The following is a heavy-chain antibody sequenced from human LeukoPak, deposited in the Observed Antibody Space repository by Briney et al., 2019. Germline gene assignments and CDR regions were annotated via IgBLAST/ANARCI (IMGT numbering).Heavy chain of an antibody. CDR3: ARGGSSGPFDY. Sequence: GGSLRLSCAASGFTFSSYDMHWVRQTTGRGLEWVSGIGTAGDTYYLGPVNGRFTISRENAKNSLYLQMNSLRAGDTAVYYCARGGSSGPFDYWGQGTLVTVSS. J-gene: IGHJ4*02. CDR1: GFTFSSYD. CDR2: IGTAGDT. D-gene: IGHD1-26*01. V-gene: IGHV3-13*01.